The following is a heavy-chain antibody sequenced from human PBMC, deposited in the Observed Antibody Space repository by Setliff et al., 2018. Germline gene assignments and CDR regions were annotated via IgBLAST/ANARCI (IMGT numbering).Heavy chain of an antibody. Sequence: SETLSLTCAVSGYSISSGYYWGWIRQAPGKGLEWIASIYRSGSTYYNPSLKSRVTMSVDTSKNRFPLKLSSVTASDTAVYYCARQLCSSGYCYATTFDYWGQGTLVTVSS. CDR3: ARQLCSSGYCYATTFDY. V-gene: IGHV4-38-2*01. CDR1: GYSISSGYY. CDR2: IYRSGST. D-gene: IGHD3-22*01. J-gene: IGHJ4*02.